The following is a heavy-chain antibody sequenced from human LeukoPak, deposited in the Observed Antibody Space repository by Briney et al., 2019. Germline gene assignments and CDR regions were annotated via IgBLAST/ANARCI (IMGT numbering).Heavy chain of an antibody. CDR3: AKGVGAIRGYFDY. V-gene: IGHV3-30*02. Sequence: GGSLRLSCAASGFTFSSYGMHWVRQAPGKGLEWVAFIRYDGSNKYYADSVKGRFTISRDNSKNTLYLQMNSLRAEDTAVYYCAKGVGAIRGYFDYWGQGTLVTVSS. J-gene: IGHJ4*02. CDR1: GFTFSSYG. D-gene: IGHD1-26*01. CDR2: IRYDGSNK.